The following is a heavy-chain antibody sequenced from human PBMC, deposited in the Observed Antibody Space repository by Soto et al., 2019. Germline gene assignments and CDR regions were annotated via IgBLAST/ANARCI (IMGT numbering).Heavy chain of an antibody. Sequence: QVLLQQWGAGLLKASETLSLTCAVYGGSFSDNYWSWIRQPPGKGLEWIGEINHRGSTKSNPSLKSRVTISVDTSKSQFSLKLSSVTAADTAVYYCAREGVGDFWSGYYRYYYMGVWGKGTTVTVSS. CDR2: INHRGST. J-gene: IGHJ6*03. V-gene: IGHV4-34*01. CDR3: AREGVGDFWSGYYRYYYMGV. CDR1: GGSFSDNY. D-gene: IGHD3-3*01.